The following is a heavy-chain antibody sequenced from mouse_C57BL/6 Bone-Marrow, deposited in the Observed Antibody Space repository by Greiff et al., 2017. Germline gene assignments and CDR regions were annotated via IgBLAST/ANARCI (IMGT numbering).Heavy chain of an antibody. CDR2: IDPSDSYT. V-gene: IGHV1-59*01. J-gene: IGHJ4*01. Sequence: QVQLQQPGAELVRPGTSVKLSCKASGYTFTSYWMHWVKQRPGQGLEWIGVIDPSDSYTNYNQKFKGKATLTVDTSSSTAYMQLSSLTSEDSAVFYCSFYGSGIGYGMGLWGQGTSVTVSS. CDR3: SFYGSGIGYGMGL. CDR1: GYTFTSYW. D-gene: IGHD1-1*01.